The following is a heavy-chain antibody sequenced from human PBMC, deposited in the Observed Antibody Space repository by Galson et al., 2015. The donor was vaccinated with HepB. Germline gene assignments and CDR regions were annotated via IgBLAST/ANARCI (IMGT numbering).Heavy chain of an antibody. Sequence: SLRLSCAASGFTFSSYAMHWVRQAPGKGLEWVAVISYDGSTKYYADSVRGRFTISKDNSKNTLYLQMNSLGAEDTAVYYCARETGRGCSGVSCYSSYFDYWGQGTLVTVSS. CDR1: GFTFSSYA. CDR2: ISYDGSTK. D-gene: IGHD2-15*01. V-gene: IGHV3-30-3*01. CDR3: ARETGRGCSGVSCYSSYFDY. J-gene: IGHJ4*02.